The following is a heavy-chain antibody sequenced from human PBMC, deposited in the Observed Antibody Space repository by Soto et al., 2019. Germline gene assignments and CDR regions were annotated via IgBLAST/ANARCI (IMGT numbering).Heavy chain of an antibody. J-gene: IGHJ5*02. CDR3: AKVEPLGTPTSNWFDP. V-gene: IGHV3-23*01. CDR1: GFTFSSYA. CDR2: ISGSGGST. Sequence: EVQLLESGGGLVQPGGSLRLSCAASGFTFSSYAMSWVCQAPGKGLEWVSAISGSGGSTYYADSVKGRFTISRDNSKNTLYLQMNSLRAEETAVYYCAKVEPLGTPTSNWFDPWGQGTLVTVSS. D-gene: IGHD1-7*01.